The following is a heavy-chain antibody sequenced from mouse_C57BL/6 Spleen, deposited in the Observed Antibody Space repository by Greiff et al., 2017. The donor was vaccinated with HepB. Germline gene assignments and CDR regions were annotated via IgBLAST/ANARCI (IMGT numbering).Heavy chain of an antibody. Sequence: PEWVAFISNLAYSIYYADTVTGRFTISRENAKNTLYLEMSSLRSEDTAMYYCARSLTGTYYFDYWGQGTTLTVSS. V-gene: IGHV5-15*01. J-gene: IGHJ2*01. CDR3: ARSLTGTYYFDY. CDR2: ISNLAYSI. D-gene: IGHD4-1*01.